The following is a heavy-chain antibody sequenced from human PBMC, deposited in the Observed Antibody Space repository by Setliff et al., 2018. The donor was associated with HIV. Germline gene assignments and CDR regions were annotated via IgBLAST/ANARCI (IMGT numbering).Heavy chain of an antibody. J-gene: IGHJ4*02. Sequence: SETLSLTCTVSGGSINSRSYYWAWIRQPPGKGLEWVASIYFSGTPYYNPSLKNRVTISVDTSKNQFSLKLSSVTAADTAVYYCARRGMWSYETGGNPTATFDYWGQGGLVTVSS. CDR2: IYFSGTP. D-gene: IGHD2-8*02. CDR3: ARRGMWSYETGGNPTATFDY. V-gene: IGHV4-39*01. CDR1: GGSINSRSYY.